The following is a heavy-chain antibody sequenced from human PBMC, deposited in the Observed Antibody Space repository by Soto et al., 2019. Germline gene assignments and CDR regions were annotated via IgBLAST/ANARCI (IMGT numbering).Heavy chain of an antibody. D-gene: IGHD3-22*01. Sequence: PSETLSLTCTFSGGSISSSSYYWGWIRQPPGKGLEWIGSIYYSGSTYYNPSLKSRVTISVDTSKNQFSLKLSSVTAADTAVYYCARRTNYYDSSGYHPPDAFDIWGQGTMVTVSS. CDR1: GGSISSSSYY. CDR3: ARRTNYYDSSGYHPPDAFDI. J-gene: IGHJ3*02. CDR2: IYYSGST. V-gene: IGHV4-39*01.